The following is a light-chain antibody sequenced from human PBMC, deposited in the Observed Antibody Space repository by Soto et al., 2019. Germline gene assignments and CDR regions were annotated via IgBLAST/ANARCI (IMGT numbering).Light chain of an antibody. CDR2: KAS. Sequence: DIQMTQSPSTLAAFLGDRVTITCRASQSISNWLAWYQQKPGKAPKLLIYKASSLESGVPSRFRGSGSGTEFTLTISSLQPDDFETYYCQQYNSYSRTFGQGTKVDIK. CDR3: QQYNSYSRT. CDR1: QSISNW. V-gene: IGKV1-5*03. J-gene: IGKJ1*01.